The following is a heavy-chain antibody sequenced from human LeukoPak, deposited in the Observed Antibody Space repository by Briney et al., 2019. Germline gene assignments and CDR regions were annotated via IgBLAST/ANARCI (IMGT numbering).Heavy chain of an antibody. V-gene: IGHV4-34*01. J-gene: IGHJ6*03. CDR2: INHSGST. CDR1: GGSFSGYY. CDR3: VRETVTRGNYYYYYMDV. Sequence: SETLSLTCAVYGGSFSGYYWSWIRQPPGKRLEWIGEINHSGSTNYNLSLKSRVTISVDTSKNQFSLKLSSVTAADTAVYHCVRETVTRGNYYYYYMDVWGKGTTVTVSS. D-gene: IGHD4-17*01.